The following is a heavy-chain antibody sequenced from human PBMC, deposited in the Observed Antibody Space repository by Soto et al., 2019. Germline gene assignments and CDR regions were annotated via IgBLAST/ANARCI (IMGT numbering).Heavy chain of an antibody. CDR3: ARGGLVRGWNFDY. CDR2: INHSGST. CDR1: GGSFSGYY. Sequence: SETLSLTCAVYGGSFSGYYWSWIRQPPGKGLEWIGEINHSGSTNYNPSLKSRVTISVDTSKNQFSLKLSSVTAADTAVYYCARGGLVRGWNFDYWGQGTLVTVSS. J-gene: IGHJ4*02. D-gene: IGHD6-19*01. V-gene: IGHV4-34*01.